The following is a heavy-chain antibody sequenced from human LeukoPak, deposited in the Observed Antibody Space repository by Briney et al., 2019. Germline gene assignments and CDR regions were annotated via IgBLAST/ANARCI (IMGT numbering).Heavy chain of an antibody. CDR3: AKSGAAAGKYFYYYHMDV. D-gene: IGHD6-13*01. J-gene: IGHJ6*03. CDR1: GFTFSSYG. Sequence: GGSLTLSCAASGFTFSSYGMHWVRQAPGKGLEWVAFIRYDGSNKYYADSVKGRFTISRDNSKNTLYLQMNSLRVEDTALYFCAKSGAAAGKYFYYYHMDVWGKGTTVTISS. V-gene: IGHV3-30*02. CDR2: IRYDGSNK.